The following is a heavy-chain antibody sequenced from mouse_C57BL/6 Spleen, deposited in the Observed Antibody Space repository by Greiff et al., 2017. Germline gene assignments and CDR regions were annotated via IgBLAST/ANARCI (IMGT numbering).Heavy chain of an antibody. J-gene: IGHJ2*01. V-gene: IGHV1-61*01. CDR1: GYTFTSYW. Sequence: QVQLQQPGAELVRPGSSVKLSCKASGYTFTSYWMDWVKQRPGQGLEWIGNIYPSDSETHYNQKFKDKATLTVDKSSSTAYMQLSSLTSEDSAVYYSARGRSFFDYWGQGTTLTVSS. CDR2: IYPSDSET. CDR3: ARGRSFFDY.